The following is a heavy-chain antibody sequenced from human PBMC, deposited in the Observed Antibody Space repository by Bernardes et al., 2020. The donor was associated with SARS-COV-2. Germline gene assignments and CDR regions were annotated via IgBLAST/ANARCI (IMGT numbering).Heavy chain of an antibody. J-gene: IGHJ4*02. Sequence: GGSLRLSCAASGFTFSSYWMHWVRQVPGRGLVWLSRIKTDGSTTNYADPVKGRFTISRDNAKNTLWLQMNSLRVEDTAIYYCTRAGYYRFDYWGQGTLVTVSS. D-gene: IGHD2-2*03. CDR3: TRAGYYRFDY. CDR1: GFTFSSYW. CDR2: IKTDGSTT. V-gene: IGHV3-74*01.